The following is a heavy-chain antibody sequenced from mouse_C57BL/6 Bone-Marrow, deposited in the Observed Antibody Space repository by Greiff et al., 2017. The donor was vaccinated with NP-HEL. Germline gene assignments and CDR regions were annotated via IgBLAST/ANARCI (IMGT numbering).Heavy chain of an antibody. Sequence: QVQLQQSGPGLVQPSQSLSITCTASGFPLTSYGVHWVRQSPGKGLEWLGVIWSGGSTDYNAALISRLSFSKDNSKSQVFFKMNSLQADDTAIYYCARSIQLRTDYWGQGTTLTVSS. CDR3: ARSIQLRTDY. V-gene: IGHV2-2*01. D-gene: IGHD3-2*02. CDR2: IWSGGST. J-gene: IGHJ2*01. CDR1: GFPLTSYG.